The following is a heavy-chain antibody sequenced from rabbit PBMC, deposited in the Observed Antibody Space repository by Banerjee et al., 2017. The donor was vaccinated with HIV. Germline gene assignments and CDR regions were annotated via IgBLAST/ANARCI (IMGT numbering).Heavy chain of an antibody. J-gene: IGHJ4*01. Sequence: EESGGDLVKPEGSLTLTCTASGFSFSSYWIWWVRQAPGKGLEWIGCIYTGDGSTYYTSWAKGRFTISKTSSTTVTLQMTSLTAADTATYFCARDVAGSSYYFNLWGPGTLVTVS. D-gene: IGHD8-1*01. CDR3: ARDVAGSSYYFNL. CDR2: IYTGDGST. V-gene: IGHV1S45*01. CDR1: GFSFSSYW.